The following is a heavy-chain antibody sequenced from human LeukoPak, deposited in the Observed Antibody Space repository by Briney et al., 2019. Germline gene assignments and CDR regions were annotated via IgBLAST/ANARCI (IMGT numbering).Heavy chain of an antibody. J-gene: IGHJ4*02. CDR3: ARDRGHGTQEL. CDR1: GDSFTGYY. V-gene: IGHV4-39*07. Sequence: SETLSLTCTVSGDSFTGYYWGWIRQSPGKGLEWIGSIYYTGITYYSPSLKNRVTISIDTSKGQFSLNLNSVTAADTAMYFCARDRGHGTQELWGPGTLVTVS. CDR2: IYYTGIT. D-gene: IGHD3-10*01.